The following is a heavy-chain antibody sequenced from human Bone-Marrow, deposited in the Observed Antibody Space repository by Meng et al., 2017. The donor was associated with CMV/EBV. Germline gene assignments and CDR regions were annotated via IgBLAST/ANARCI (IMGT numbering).Heavy chain of an antibody. CDR1: GYTFTGYY. Sequence: ASVKVSCKASGYTFTGYYMHWVRQAPGQGLEWMGWINPNSGGTNYAQKFQGRVTMTRDTSISTAYMELNMLRSDDKAVYYCARDSIDSTTYDYSYGIDVWGQGTTVTVYS. J-gene: IGHJ6*02. CDR2: INPNSGGT. D-gene: IGHD3-16*01. V-gene: IGHV1-2*02. CDR3: ARDSIDSTTYDYSYGIDV.